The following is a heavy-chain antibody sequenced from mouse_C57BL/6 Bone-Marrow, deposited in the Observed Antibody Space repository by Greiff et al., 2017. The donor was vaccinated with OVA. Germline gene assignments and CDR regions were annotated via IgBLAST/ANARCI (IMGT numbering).Heavy chain of an antibody. J-gene: IGHJ2*01. CDR2: IYPRSGNT. CDR3: ASYYYDGGSFDY. D-gene: IGHD1-1*01. CDR1: GYTFTSYG. V-gene: IGHV1-81*01. Sequence: VKLVESGAELARPGASVKLSCKASGYTFTSYGISWVKQRTGQGLEWIGEIYPRSGNTYYNEKFKGKATLTADKSSSTAYMELRSLTSEDSAVYFCASYYYDGGSFDYWGQGTTLTVSS.